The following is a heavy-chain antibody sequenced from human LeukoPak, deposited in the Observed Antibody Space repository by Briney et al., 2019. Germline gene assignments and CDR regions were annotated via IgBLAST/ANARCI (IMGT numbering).Heavy chain of an antibody. CDR3: ARGYCSSTSCYFDY. J-gene: IGHJ4*02. V-gene: IGHV3-20*04. D-gene: IGHD2-2*01. Sequence: GGSLRLSCAASVFTFDDYGMSWVRQAPGKGLEWVSGINWNGGSTGYADSVKGRFTISRDNAKNSLYLQMNSLRAEDTALYYCARGYCSSTSCYFDYWGQGTLVTVSS. CDR1: VFTFDDYG. CDR2: INWNGGST.